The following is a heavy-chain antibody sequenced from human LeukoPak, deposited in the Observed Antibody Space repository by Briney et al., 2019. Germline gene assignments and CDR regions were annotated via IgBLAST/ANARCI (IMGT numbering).Heavy chain of an antibody. CDR2: ISYDGSNK. V-gene: IGHV3-30-3*01. CDR1: GFTFSSYA. D-gene: IGHD5-12*01. CDR3: ARARDIEAFDI. Sequence: GGSLRLSCAASGFTFSSYAMHWVRQAPGKGLEWVAVISYDGSNKYYADSVKGRFTISRDNSKNTLYLQMNSLRADDTAVYYCARARDIEAFDIWGQGTMVTVSS. J-gene: IGHJ3*02.